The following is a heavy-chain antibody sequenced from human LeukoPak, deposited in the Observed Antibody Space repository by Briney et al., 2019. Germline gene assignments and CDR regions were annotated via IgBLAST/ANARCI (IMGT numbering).Heavy chain of an antibody. CDR1: GFTFSDYY. CDR2: ISSSGSTI. CDR3: ASAIYDFWSGYYGYFDY. J-gene: IGHJ4*02. V-gene: IGHV3-11*01. D-gene: IGHD3-3*01. Sequence: GGSLRLSCAASGFTFSDYYMSWIRQAPGEGLEWVSYISSSGSTIYYADSVKGRFTISRDNAKNTLYLQMNSLRAEDTAVYYCASAIYDFWSGYYGYFDYWGQGTLVTVSS.